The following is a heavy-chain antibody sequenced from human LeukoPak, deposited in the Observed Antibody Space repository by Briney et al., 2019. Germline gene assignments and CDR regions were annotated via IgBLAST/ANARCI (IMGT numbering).Heavy chain of an antibody. J-gene: IGHJ5*02. D-gene: IGHD7-27*01. V-gene: IGHV3-23*01. CDR2: ISGSGGST. Sequence: GGSLRLSCAASGFTFSSYAMSWVRQAPGKGLEWVSAISGSGGSTYYADSAKGRFTISRDNSKNTLYLQMNSLRAEDTAVYYCAKDPNWGPSNWFDPWGQGTLVTVSS. CDR1: GFTFSSYA. CDR3: AKDPNWGPSNWFDP.